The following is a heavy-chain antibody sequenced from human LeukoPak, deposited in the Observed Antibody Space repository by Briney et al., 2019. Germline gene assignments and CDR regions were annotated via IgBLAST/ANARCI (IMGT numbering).Heavy chain of an antibody. CDR2: IKTDGSQI. Sequence: GGSLRLSCVASGFTFSSYWMTWVRQAPGKGLEWVANIKTDGSQIYYVDSVKGRFTISRDDAKNSLYLQMNSLRAEDTAVYYCARGGGWYYYYYYYYMDVWGKGTTVTISS. D-gene: IGHD6-19*01. CDR3: ARGGGWYYYYYYYYMDV. V-gene: IGHV3-7*01. CDR1: GFTFSSYW. J-gene: IGHJ6*03.